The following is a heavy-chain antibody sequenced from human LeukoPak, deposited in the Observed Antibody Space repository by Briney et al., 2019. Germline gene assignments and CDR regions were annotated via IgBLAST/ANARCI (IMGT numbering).Heavy chain of an antibody. Sequence: ALVKVSCKASGYTFTSYDINWVRQATGQGLEWGGWMNPNSGNTGYAQRFQGRVTMTRNTSISTAYMELSSLRSEDTAVYYCARNYGSGSYVDYWGQGTLVTVSS. J-gene: IGHJ4*02. D-gene: IGHD3-10*01. CDR2: MNPNSGNT. CDR3: ARNYGSGSYVDY. CDR1: GYTFTSYD. V-gene: IGHV1-8*02.